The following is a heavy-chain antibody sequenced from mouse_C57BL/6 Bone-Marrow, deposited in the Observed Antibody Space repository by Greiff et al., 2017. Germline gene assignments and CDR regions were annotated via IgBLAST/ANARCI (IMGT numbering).Heavy chain of an antibody. D-gene: IGHD6-2*01. CDR3: ATFSQSFYFDY. Sequence: QVTLKVSGAELARPGASVKMSCKASGYTFTSYTMHWVKQRPGQGLEWIGYINPSSGYTKYNQKFKDKATLTADKSSSTAYMQLSSLTSEDSAVYYCATFSQSFYFDYWGQGTTLTVSS. V-gene: IGHV1-4*01. J-gene: IGHJ2*01. CDR1: GYTFTSYT. CDR2: INPSSGYT.